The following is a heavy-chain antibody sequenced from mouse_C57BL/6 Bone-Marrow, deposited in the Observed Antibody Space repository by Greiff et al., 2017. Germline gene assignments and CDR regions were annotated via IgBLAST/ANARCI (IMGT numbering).Heavy chain of an antibody. CDR2: IDPENGDT. D-gene: IGHD1-1*01. CDR1: GFNIKDDY. CDR3: TTGYGSSDWYFDV. V-gene: IGHV14-4*01. J-gene: IGHJ1*03. Sequence: EVQLQQSGAELVRPGASVKLSCTASGFNIKDDYMHWVKQRPEQGLEWIGWIDPENGDTEYASKFQGKATITADTSSNTAYRQLSSLTSEDAAVYYCTTGYGSSDWYFDVWGKGATVTVSS.